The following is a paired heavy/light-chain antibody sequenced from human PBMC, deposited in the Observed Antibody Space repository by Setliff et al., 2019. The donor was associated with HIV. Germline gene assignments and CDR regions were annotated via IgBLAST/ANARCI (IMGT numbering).Light chain of an antibody. J-gene: IGKJ2*03. CDR2: DAS. CDR3: QQRSNWPPLYS. CDR1: QSVSSY. V-gene: IGKV3-11*01. Sequence: EIVLTQSPATLSLSPGERATLSCRASQSVSSYLAWYQQKPGQAPRLLIYDASNRATGIPARFSGSGSGTDFTLTISSLEPEDFAVYYCQQRSNWPPLYSFGQGTKLEIK.
Heavy chain of an antibody. V-gene: IGHV4-30-4*08. D-gene: IGHD3-22*01. Sequence: QVQLQESGPGLVKPSQTLSLTCTVSGGSISSGDYYWSWIRQPPGKGLEWIGYIYYSGSTYYNPSLKSRVTISVDTSKNQFSLKLSSVTAADTAVYYCAREYYYDSSGNNWFDPWGQGTLVTVSS. J-gene: IGHJ5*02. CDR1: GGSISSGDYY. CDR2: IYYSGST. CDR3: AREYYYDSSGNNWFDP.